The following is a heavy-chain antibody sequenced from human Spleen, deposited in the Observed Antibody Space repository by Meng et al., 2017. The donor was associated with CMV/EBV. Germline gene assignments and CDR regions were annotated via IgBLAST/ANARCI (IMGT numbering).Heavy chain of an antibody. CDR3: ARGIMARGYFDY. Sequence: SETLSLTCAVYGGSFSNYSWSWIRQPPWKGLEWIGQINHGGNTNHIPSLSSRVTVSVDTSKKYLSLRLSSVTAADTTVYYCARGIMARGYFDYWGKGTLVTVSS. V-gene: IGHV4-34*01. CDR2: INHGGNT. D-gene: IGHD3-16*01. J-gene: IGHJ4*02. CDR1: GGSFSNYS.